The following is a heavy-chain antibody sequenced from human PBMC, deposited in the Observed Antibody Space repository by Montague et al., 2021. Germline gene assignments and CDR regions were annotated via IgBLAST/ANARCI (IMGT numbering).Heavy chain of an antibody. CDR2: IKQDGSEK. V-gene: IGHV3-7*01. D-gene: IGHD2-21*01. CDR3: ARDQGQGYCGGDCYVGLDY. Sequence: SLRLSCAASGFTFRNYWMSWVRQAPGKGLEWVANIKQDGSEKHYVDSVKGRFTISRDNATNSLYLQMNSLRAEDTAVYFCARDQGQGYCGGDCYVGLDYWGQGTLVTVSS. J-gene: IGHJ4*02. CDR1: GFTFRNYW.